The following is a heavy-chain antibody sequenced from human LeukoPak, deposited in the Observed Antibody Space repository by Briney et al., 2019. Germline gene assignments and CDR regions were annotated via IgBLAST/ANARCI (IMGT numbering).Heavy chain of an antibody. CDR3: ASTLRARAFDI. CDR2: IYSGGST. CDR1: GFTVSSNY. D-gene: IGHD4-17*01. J-gene: IGHJ3*02. Sequence: PGGSLRLSCAASGFTVSSNYMSWVRQAPGKGLEWVSVIYSGGSTYYADSVKGRFTISRHNSKNTLHLQMNSLRAEDTAVYYCASTLRARAFDIWGQGTMVTVSS. V-gene: IGHV3-53*04.